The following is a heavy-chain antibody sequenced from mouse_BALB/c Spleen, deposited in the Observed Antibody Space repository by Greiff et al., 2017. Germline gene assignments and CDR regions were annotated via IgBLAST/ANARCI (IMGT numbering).Heavy chain of an antibody. D-gene: IGHD1-2*01. J-gene: IGHJ2*01. V-gene: IGHV3-1*02. CDR1: GYSITSGYS. CDR3: ARRADGYGGFDY. Sequence: DVQLVESGPDLVKPSQSLSLTCTVTGYSITSGYSWHWIRQFRGNKLEWMGYIHYSGSTNYNPSLKSRISITRDTSKNQFFLQLNSVTTEDTATYYCARRADGYGGFDYWGQGTTLTVSS. CDR2: IHYSGST.